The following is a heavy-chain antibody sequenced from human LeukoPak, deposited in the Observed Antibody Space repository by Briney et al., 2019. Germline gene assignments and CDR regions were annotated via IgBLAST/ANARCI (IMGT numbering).Heavy chain of an antibody. CDR2: INHSGST. CDR3: ARRLRYYDYVWASYRYNWFDP. D-gene: IGHD3-16*02. V-gene: IGHV4-34*01. J-gene: IGHJ5*02. CDR1: GGSFSGYY. Sequence: SETLSLTYAGYGGSFSGYYWSWIRQPPGKGLEWIREINHSGSTNYNPSLKSRVTISVDTSKNQFSLKLSSVTAADTAVYYCARRLRYYDYVWASYRYNWFDPWGQGTLVTVSS.